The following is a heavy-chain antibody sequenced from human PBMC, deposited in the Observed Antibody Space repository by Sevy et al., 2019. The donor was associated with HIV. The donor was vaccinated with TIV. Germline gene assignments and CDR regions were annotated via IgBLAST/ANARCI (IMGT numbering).Heavy chain of an antibody. J-gene: IGHJ6*02. CDR1: GFTFDDYT. D-gene: IGHD3-3*01. V-gene: IGHV3-43*01. CDR3: AKAPGGVVTDGMDV. Sequence: GGSLRLSCAASGFTFDDYTMHWVRQAPGKGLEWVSLISWDGGSTYYANSVKGRFTISRDNSKNSLYLQMNSLRTEDTALYYCAKAPGGVVTDGMDVWGQGTTVTVSS. CDR2: ISWDGGST.